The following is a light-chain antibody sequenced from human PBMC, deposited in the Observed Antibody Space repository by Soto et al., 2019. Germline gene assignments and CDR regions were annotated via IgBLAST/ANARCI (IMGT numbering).Light chain of an antibody. CDR3: ASYTSSSTSVI. CDR2: EVS. Sequence: HSALTQPASVSGSPGQSITISCTGTSSDVGGYDYVSWYQLHPGKAPKLMVFEVSNRPSGISSRFSGSKSGNTASLTISGLQAEDEADYYCASYTSSSTSVIFGRGTKVTVL. J-gene: IGLJ2*01. V-gene: IGLV2-14*01. CDR1: SSDVGGYDY.